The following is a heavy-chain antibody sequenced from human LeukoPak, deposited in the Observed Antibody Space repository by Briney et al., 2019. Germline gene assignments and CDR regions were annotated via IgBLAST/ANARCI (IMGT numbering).Heavy chain of an antibody. CDR2: INHSGST. CDR1: GGSISSGSYY. V-gene: IGHV4-39*01. J-gene: IGHJ4*02. CDR3: ANLKRDTAMDYYFDY. D-gene: IGHD5-18*01. Sequence: TPSETLSLTCTVSGGSISSGSYYWSWIRQPPGKGLEWIGEINHSGSTNYNPSLKSRVTISVDTSKNQFSLKLSSATAADTAVYYCANLKRDTAMDYYFDYWGQGTLVTVSS.